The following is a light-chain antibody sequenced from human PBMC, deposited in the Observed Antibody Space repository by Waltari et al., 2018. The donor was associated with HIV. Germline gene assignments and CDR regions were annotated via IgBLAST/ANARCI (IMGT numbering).Light chain of an antibody. CDR3: QQGSSFPFT. CDR1: QIINSW. V-gene: IGKV1D-12*01. CDR2: AAT. J-gene: IGKJ3*01. Sequence: DIQMTQSPSFVSASVGDRVTLTCRASQIINSWLAWYQQKPGKAPKLLIDAATTLQRGVPSRFSGSGSVTDYSLSISGLLPEDFAVYFRQQGSSFPFTFGPGTKVEMK.